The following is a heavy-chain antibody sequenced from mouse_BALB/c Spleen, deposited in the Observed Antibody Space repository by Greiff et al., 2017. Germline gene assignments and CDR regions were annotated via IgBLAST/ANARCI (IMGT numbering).Heavy chain of an antibody. J-gene: IGHJ4*01. D-gene: IGHD1-2*01. Sequence: QVQLKQSGAELARPGASVKLSCKASGYTFTSYWMQWVKQRPGQGLEWIGAIYPGDGDTRYTQKFKGKATLTADKSSSTAYMQLSSLASEDSAVYYCARFSTTARWDYWGQGTSVTVSS. V-gene: IGHV1-87*01. CDR3: ARFSTTARWDY. CDR2: IYPGDGDT. CDR1: GYTFTSYW.